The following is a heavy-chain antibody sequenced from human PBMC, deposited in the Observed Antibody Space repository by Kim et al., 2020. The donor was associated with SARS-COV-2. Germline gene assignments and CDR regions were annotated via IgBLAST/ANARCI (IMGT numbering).Heavy chain of an antibody. V-gene: IGHV3-23*01. J-gene: IGHJ4*02. Sequence: AGSVKGRFTIARDNSKHTLYLQMTSLTPADTAVYYCALSHALWIESFYYWGQGTLVTVSS. D-gene: IGHD3-16*01. CDR3: ALSHALWIESFYY.